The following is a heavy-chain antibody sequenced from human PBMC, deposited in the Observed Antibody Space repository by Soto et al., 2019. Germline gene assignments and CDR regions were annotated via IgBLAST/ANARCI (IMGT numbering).Heavy chain of an antibody. J-gene: IGHJ5*02. Sequence: EVQLLESGGGLVQPGGSLRLSCAASGFTFSDYAMNWVRQAPGKGLEWVSGISGSGGDTYYSDSVNGRFTISSDNSKNPLYLQMRSLRAEDTAVYLCAKGGCSGVSFGWFDPWGQGTVVSVSS. CDR3: AKGGCSGVSFGWFDP. CDR2: ISGSGGDT. V-gene: IGHV3-23*01. D-gene: IGHD2-15*01. CDR1: GFTFSDYA.